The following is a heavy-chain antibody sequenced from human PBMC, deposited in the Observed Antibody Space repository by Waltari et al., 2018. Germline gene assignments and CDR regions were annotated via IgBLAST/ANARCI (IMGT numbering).Heavy chain of an antibody. CDR3: ARGRDSSGWRKHHLDY. CDR1: GDSVSSNSAA. D-gene: IGHD6-19*01. J-gene: IGHJ4*02. CDR2: TKYRSKWYK. V-gene: IGHV6-1*01. Sequence: QVQLQQSGPGLVKPSQTLSLTCAISGDSVSSNSAAWNWIRQSPSRGLEWLGRTKYRSKWYKDYAVSGKSRITINPDTSKNQFSLQLNAVTPEDTAVYYCARGRDSSGWRKHHLDYWGQGTLVTVSS.